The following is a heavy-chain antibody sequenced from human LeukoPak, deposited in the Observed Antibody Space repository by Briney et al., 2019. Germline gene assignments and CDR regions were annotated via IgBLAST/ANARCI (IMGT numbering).Heavy chain of an antibody. Sequence: ASVKVSCKASVYTFTGYYMHWVRQAPGQGLEWMGWINPNSGGTNYAQKFQGRVTMTRDTSISTAYMELSRLRSDDTAVYYCATWITMVREVIKDYWGQGTLVSVSS. CDR3: ATWITMVREVIKDY. CDR1: VYTFTGYY. J-gene: IGHJ4*02. V-gene: IGHV1-2*02. CDR2: INPNSGGT. D-gene: IGHD3-10*01.